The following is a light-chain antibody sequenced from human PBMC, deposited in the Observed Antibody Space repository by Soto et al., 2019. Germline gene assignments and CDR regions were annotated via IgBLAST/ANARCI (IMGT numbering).Light chain of an antibody. CDR3: QQYGSSPPAT. CDR1: QSVSSSY. Sequence: EIVLTQSPGTLSLSPGERATLSCRASQSVSSSYLAWYQQKPGQAPRLLIYGASSSATGIPDRFSGSGSGTDFTLTISRLEPKDFAVYYCQQYGSSPPATFGQGTKVEIK. V-gene: IGKV3-20*01. J-gene: IGKJ1*01. CDR2: GAS.